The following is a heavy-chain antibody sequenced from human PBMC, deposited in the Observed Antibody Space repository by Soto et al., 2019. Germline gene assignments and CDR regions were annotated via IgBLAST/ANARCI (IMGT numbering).Heavy chain of an antibody. D-gene: IGHD1-1*01. CDR1: GGSISSGGYF. CDR3: ARGVLY. J-gene: IGHJ4*02. V-gene: IGHV4-31*03. Sequence: QVQLQESGPGLVKPSQTLSLTCTVSGGSISSGGYFWSWIRQPPGKGLEWIGNIFYSGTTYYNPSLXSXXTLSVDTSKNQFSLKLSSVTAADTAVYFYARGVLYWGQGTLVTVSS. CDR2: IFYSGTT.